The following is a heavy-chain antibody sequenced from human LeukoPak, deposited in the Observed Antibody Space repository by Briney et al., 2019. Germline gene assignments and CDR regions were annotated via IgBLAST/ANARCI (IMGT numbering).Heavy chain of an antibody. CDR2: VFYSGST. CDR1: GGSISSYY. V-gene: IGHV4-59*08. D-gene: IGHD2/OR15-2a*01. J-gene: IGHJ4*02. CDR3: ARAFPWAYYFDY. Sequence: SETLSLTCTIAGGSISSYYWSWIRQPPGKGLEWIGYVFYSGSTNYNPSLQSRVTISVETYENQFSLRLSSLTAADTAVYYCARAFPWAYYFDYWGQGTLVAVSS.